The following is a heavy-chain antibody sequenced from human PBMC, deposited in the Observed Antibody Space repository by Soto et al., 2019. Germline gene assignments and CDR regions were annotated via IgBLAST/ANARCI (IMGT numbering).Heavy chain of an antibody. Sequence: GGSLRLSCAASGFTFSSYAMHWVRQAPGKGLEWVAVISYDGSNKYYADSVKGRFTISRDNSKNTLHLQMNSLRAEDTAVYYCARDGPIFGVVSHGMDVWGQGTPVPVSS. V-gene: IGHV3-30-3*01. D-gene: IGHD3-3*01. CDR3: ARDGPIFGVVSHGMDV. CDR2: ISYDGSNK. J-gene: IGHJ6*02. CDR1: GFTFSSYA.